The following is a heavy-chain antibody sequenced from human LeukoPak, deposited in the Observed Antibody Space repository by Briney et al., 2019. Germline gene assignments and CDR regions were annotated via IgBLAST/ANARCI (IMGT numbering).Heavy chain of an antibody. D-gene: IGHD3-9*01. CDR3: ARVRSDILTGYYMGWFDP. J-gene: IGHJ5*02. V-gene: IGHV1-8*01. CDR1: GYTFTSYD. Sequence: ASVTVSFKASGYTFTSYDINWVRQATGQGLEWMGWMNPNSGNTGYAQKFQGRVTMTRNTSISTAYMELSSLRSEDTAVYYCARVRSDILTGYYMGWFDPWGQGTLVTVSS. CDR2: MNPNSGNT.